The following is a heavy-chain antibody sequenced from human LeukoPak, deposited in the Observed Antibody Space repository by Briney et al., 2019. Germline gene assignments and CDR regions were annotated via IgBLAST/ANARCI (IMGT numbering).Heavy chain of an antibody. D-gene: IGHD5-18*01. CDR2: IYYSGST. Sequence: SETLSLTCTVSGGSIGSSSYYWGWIRQPPGKGLEWIGSIYYSGSTYYNPSLKSRVTISVDTSKNQFPLKLSSVTAADTAVYYCARHGGYRYKTLNYYYYMDVWGKGTTVTVSS. J-gene: IGHJ6*03. CDR3: ARHGGYRYKTLNYYYYMDV. CDR1: GGSIGSSSYY. V-gene: IGHV4-39*01.